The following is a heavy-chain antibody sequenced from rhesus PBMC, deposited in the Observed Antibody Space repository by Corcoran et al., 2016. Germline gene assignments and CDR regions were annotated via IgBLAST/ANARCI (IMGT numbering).Heavy chain of an antibody. J-gene: IGHJ4*01. D-gene: IGHD6-13*01. Sequence: QVQLQESGPGLVKPSETLSLTCAVSGGSISGYYYWSWIRQPPGKGLEWIGCIYGCGGSNYLNPSLKSRVTLFVATSKNQFSLKLSSVTAAATAVYYCACLSSWSPDYWGQGVLVTVSS. CDR3: ACLSSWSPDY. V-gene: IGHV4S14*01. CDR1: GGSISGYYY. CDR2: IYGCGGSN.